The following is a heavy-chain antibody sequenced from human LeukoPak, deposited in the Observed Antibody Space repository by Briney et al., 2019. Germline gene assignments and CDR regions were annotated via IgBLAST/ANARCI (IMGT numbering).Heavy chain of an antibody. CDR3: ARSKVGSSTLPIDY. CDR1: GYTFTSYD. J-gene: IGHJ4*02. D-gene: IGHD2-2*01. V-gene: IGHV1-8*01. CDR2: MNPYSGNT. Sequence: GASVKVSCKASGYTFTSYDVNWVRQAPRQGLDWMCRMNPYSGNTGYAQKFQGRVTMTRNTSITTAYMELSSVRSEDTAVYYCARSKVGSSTLPIDYWGQGTPVTVSS.